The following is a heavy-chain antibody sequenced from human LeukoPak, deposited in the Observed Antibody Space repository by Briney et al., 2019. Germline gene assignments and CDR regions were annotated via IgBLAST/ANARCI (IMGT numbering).Heavy chain of an antibody. V-gene: IGHV4-39*01. CDR1: GGSISSSRYY. Sequence: SETLSLTCTVSGGSISSSRYYWGWIRQPPGKGLEWIGSVYYSGSTYYNPSLKSRVTISVDPSKNQFSLKLSSVTAAETAVYYCARRPSMVRGVPRFFYYYMDVWGKGTTVTISS. CDR3: ARRPSMVRGVPRFFYYYMDV. D-gene: IGHD3-10*01. CDR2: VYYSGST. J-gene: IGHJ6*03.